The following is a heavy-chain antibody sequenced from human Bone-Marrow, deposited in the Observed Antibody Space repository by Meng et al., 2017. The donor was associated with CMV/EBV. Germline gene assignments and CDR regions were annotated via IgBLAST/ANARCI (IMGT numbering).Heavy chain of an antibody. Sequence: GSLRLSCAVYGGSFSGYYWSWIRQPPGKGLEWIGEINHSGSTNYNPSLKSRVTISVDTSKNQFSLKLSSVTAADTAVYYCARNPYYYGSGIPGWFDPWGQGTLVTVSS. D-gene: IGHD3-10*01. CDR3: ARNPYYYGSGIPGWFDP. CDR1: GGSFSGYY. CDR2: INHSGST. J-gene: IGHJ5*02. V-gene: IGHV4-34*01.